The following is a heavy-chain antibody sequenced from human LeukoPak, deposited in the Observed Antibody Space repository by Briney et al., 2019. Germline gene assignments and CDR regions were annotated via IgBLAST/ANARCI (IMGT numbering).Heavy chain of an antibody. J-gene: IGHJ4*02. CDR2: IYYSGST. D-gene: IGHD3-3*02. V-gene: IGHV4-59*08. CDR1: GDSITSNY. Sequence: PSESLSLTCTVSGDSITSNYWSWIRQPPGKGLEWIGYIYYSGSTNYNPSLKSRVTISVDTSKNQFSLKLSSVTAADTAVYYCARHKAKHFWSGYYTGTHFDYWGQGTLVTVSS. CDR3: ARHKAKHFWSGYYTGTHFDY.